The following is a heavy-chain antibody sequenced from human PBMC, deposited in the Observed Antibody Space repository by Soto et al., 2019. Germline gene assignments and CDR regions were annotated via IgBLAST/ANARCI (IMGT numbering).Heavy chain of an antibody. J-gene: IGHJ3*02. D-gene: IGHD3-10*01. CDR2: TRNKANSYST. Sequence: ESGGGLVQPGGSLRLSCAASGFTLSDHYMDWVRQAPGKGLEWVGRTRNKANSYSTEYAASVKGRFTISRDDSESSLNLQMNSLKTEDTAVYYCARNNRVDAFDIWAQGTMVTVSS. CDR1: GFTLSDHY. V-gene: IGHV3-72*01. CDR3: ARNNRVDAFDI.